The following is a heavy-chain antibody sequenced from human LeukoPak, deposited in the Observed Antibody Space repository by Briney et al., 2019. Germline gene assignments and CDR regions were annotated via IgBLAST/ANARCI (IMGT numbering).Heavy chain of an antibody. CDR2: ISDTGNT. D-gene: IGHD3-10*01. CDR3: AGLGVMVLVYQFES. Sequence: SETLSLTCAAYGGSFSGYYWSWIRQPPGKELELIGIISDTGNTVYNPSLQSRVTISTDTSKNQFSLKLTSVTAADTAVYYCAGLGVMVLVYQFESWGRGTPVTVSS. J-gene: IGHJ4*02. V-gene: IGHV4-34*01. CDR1: GGSFSGYY.